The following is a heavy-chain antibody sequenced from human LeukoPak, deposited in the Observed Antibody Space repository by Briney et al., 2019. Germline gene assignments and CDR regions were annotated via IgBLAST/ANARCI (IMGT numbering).Heavy chain of an antibody. V-gene: IGHV3-74*03. CDR2: ITSDGSTT. D-gene: IGHD6-13*01. Sequence: GGSLRLSCAASGFTFSTYWMNWVRQAPGKGLVWVSRITSDGSTTKYADSVKGRFTISRDNAKNTLCLQMNSLRAEDTAVYYCARPYSSSWYEFDPWGQGTLVTVSS. J-gene: IGHJ5*02. CDR1: GFTFSTYW. CDR3: ARPYSSSWYEFDP.